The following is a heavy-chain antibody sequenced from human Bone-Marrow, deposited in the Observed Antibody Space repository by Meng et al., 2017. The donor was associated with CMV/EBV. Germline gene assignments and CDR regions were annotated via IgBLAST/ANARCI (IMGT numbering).Heavy chain of an antibody. J-gene: IGHJ4*02. CDR1: GFTFSSYA. D-gene: IGHD6-6*01. CDR3: ARDLSFVSGSSGF. CDR2: ISYDGSNK. V-gene: IGHV3-30*04. Sequence: GESLKISCAASGFTFSSYAMHWVRQAPGKGLEWVAVISYDGSNKYYADSVKGRFTISRDNSKNTLYLQMNSLRAEDTAVYYCARDLSFVSGSSGFWGRGTLVTVSS.